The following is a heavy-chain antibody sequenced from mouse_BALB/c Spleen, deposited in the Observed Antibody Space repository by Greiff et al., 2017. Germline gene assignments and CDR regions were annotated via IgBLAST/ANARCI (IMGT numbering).Heavy chain of an antibody. J-gene: IGHJ4*01. CDR3: VRLNADAMDY. Sequence: EVQVVESGGGLVQPKGSLKLSCAASGFTFNTYAMNWVRQAPGKGLEWVARIRSKSNNYATYYADSVKDRFTISRDDSQSMLYLQMNNLKTEDTAMYYCVRLNADAMDYWGQGTSVTVSS. CDR2: IRSKSNNYAT. CDR1: GFTFNTYA. V-gene: IGHV10-1*02.